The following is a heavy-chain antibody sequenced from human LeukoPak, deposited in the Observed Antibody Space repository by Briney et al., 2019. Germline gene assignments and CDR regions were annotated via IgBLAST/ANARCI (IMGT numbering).Heavy chain of an antibody. CDR2: IYNDGST. CDR1: GLTVSSSY. V-gene: IGHV3-53*01. Sequence: GGTLRLSCAASGLTVSSSYMSWVRQAPGKGLEWVSIIYNDGSTYYADSMKGRFTISRDNSKNTLYLQVNSLRAEDTAMYYCARNILFAFDIWGQGTMVTVSS. J-gene: IGHJ3*02. CDR3: ARNILFAFDI.